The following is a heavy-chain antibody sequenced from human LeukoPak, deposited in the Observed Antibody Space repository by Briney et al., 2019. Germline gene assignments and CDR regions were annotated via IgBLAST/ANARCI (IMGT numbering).Heavy chain of an antibody. V-gene: IGHV3-7*01. CDR3: ARAVSGGY. CDR2: IKQDGSEK. D-gene: IGHD3-10*02. CDR1: GFTFSSYA. J-gene: IGHJ4*02. Sequence: GGSLRLSCAASGFTFSSYAMSWVRQAPGKGLEWVANIKQDGSEKYYVDSVKGRFTISRDNAKNSLYLQMNSLRAEDTAIYYCARAVSGGYWGQGTLVTVSS.